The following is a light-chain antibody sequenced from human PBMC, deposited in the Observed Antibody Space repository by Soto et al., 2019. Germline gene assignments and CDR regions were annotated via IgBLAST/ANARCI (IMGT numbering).Light chain of an antibody. J-gene: IGKJ5*01. Sequence: DIVMTQSPDSLTLSLCEKANINCKSSQSILSSSNINDDLAWYQHKPGQPPKLLLSWASARDSGVADRVSGSGSGATFALTINSLEPEDFAAYYCQQRNDWPPITFGQGTRLEIK. CDR3: QQRNDWPPIT. CDR1: QSILSSSNINDD. CDR2: WAS. V-gene: IGKV4-1*01.